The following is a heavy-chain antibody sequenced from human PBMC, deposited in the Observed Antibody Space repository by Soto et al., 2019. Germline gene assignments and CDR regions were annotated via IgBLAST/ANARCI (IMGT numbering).Heavy chain of an antibody. Sequence: SETLSLTCAVYGGSFSGYYWSWIRQPPGKGLEWIGEINHSGSTNYNPSLKSRVTISVDTSKNQFSLKLSSVTAEDTAVYYCAKGPRITIFGVGVFDYWGQGTLVTVSS. D-gene: IGHD3-3*01. CDR1: GGSFSGYY. CDR3: AKGPRITIFGVGVFDY. V-gene: IGHV4-34*01. J-gene: IGHJ4*02. CDR2: INHSGST.